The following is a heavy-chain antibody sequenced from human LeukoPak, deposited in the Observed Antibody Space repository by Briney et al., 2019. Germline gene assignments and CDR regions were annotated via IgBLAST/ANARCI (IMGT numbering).Heavy chain of an antibody. V-gene: IGHV1-69*10. Sequence: SVKVSCKASGGTFSSHAMNWVRQAPGQGLEWMGGIIPILDVRNYAQKFQGRVTITADKSTGTAYMELSSLRSEDTAVYYCAILSDGAYCGGDCFYLDYWGQGTLVTVSS. CDR1: GGTFSSHA. D-gene: IGHD2-21*02. CDR2: IIPILDVR. CDR3: AILSDGAYCGGDCFYLDY. J-gene: IGHJ4*02.